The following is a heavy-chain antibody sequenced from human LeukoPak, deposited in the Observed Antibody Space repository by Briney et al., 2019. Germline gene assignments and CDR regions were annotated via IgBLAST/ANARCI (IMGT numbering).Heavy chain of an antibody. J-gene: IGHJ4*02. Sequence: GGSLRLSCAASGFTFSSYWMSWGRQAPGKGLEWVANIKQDGSEKYYVDSVKGRFTISRDNAKNSLYLQMNSLRAEDTAVYYCARGRYCSSTSCQGYDYWGQGTLVTVSS. CDR2: IKQDGSEK. CDR3: ARGRYCSSTSCQGYDY. D-gene: IGHD2-2*01. V-gene: IGHV3-7*01. CDR1: GFTFSSYW.